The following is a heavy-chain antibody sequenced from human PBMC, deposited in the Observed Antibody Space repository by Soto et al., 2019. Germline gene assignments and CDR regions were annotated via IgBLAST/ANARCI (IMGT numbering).Heavy chain of an antibody. CDR2: VHYSGST. CDR1: GGAVSRGSYY. CDR3: ARDRYRYSGGSYYYYGMDV. J-gene: IGHJ6*02. Sequence: QVQLQESGPGLVKSSETLSLTCTVSGGAVSRGSYYWSWIRQPPGKGLEWIGYVHYSGSTNYSPSLKSRVPISLDTSKNQLSLKMNSVTAADTAVYYCARDRYRYSGGSYYYYGMDVWGQGTTVTVSS. V-gene: IGHV4-61*01. D-gene: IGHD1-26*01.